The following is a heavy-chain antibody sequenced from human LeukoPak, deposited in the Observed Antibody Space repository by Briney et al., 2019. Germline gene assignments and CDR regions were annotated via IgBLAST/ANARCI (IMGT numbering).Heavy chain of an antibody. J-gene: IGHJ4*02. CDR2: ISWNSGSI. CDR1: GFTFDDYA. V-gene: IGHV3-9*03. D-gene: IGHD6-13*01. Sequence: GGSLRLSCAASGFTFDDYAMHWVRQAPGKGLEWVSGISWNSGSIGYADSVKGRFTISRGNAKNSLYLQMNSLRAEDMALYYCAKDMRKSIAAADWSFDYWGQGTLVTVSS. CDR3: AKDMRKSIAAADWSFDY.